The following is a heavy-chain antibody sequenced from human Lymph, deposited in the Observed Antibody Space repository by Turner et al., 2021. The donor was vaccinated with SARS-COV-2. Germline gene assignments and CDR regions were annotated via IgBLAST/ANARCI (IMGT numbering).Heavy chain of an antibody. CDR2: ISSRSSYI. CDR3: ARDYYDFWSGYNSYYYGMDV. CDR1: GFTFSSYS. Sequence: EVQLVESGGGLVKTGGSLRLTGAAPGFTFSSYSMNWVRHAPGKGLECVSSISSRSSYIYNADSVKCRFTISRENAKNSLYLQMNSLRAEDTAVYYCARDYYDFWSGYNSYYYGMDVLGQGTTVTVSS. V-gene: IGHV3-21*01. D-gene: IGHD3-3*01. J-gene: IGHJ6*02.